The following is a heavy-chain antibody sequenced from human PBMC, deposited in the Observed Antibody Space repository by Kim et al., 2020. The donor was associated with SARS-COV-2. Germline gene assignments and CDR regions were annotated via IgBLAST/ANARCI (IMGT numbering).Heavy chain of an antibody. J-gene: IGHJ5*02. CDR1: GGSISSSSYY. D-gene: IGHD2-21*01. V-gene: IGHV4-39*01. Sequence: SETLSLTCTVSGGSISSSSYYWGWIRQPPGKGLEWIGSIYYSGSTYYNPSLKSRVTISVDTSKNQFSLKLSSVTAADTAVYYCARGDLKYNWFDPWGQGTLVTVSS. CDR3: ARGDLKYNWFDP. CDR2: IYYSGST.